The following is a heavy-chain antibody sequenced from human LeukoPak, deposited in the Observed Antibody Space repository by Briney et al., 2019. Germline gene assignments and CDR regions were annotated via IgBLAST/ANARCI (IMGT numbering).Heavy chain of an antibody. D-gene: IGHD3-10*01. V-gene: IGHV3-23*01. CDR2: ISGSGGST. Sequence: GGSLRLSCAASGFTFSSYGMSWVRQAPGKGLEWVSAISGSGGSTYYTDSVKGRFTISRDNSKNTLYLQMNSLRAEDTAVYYCAKTYYGSGSYAPNYFDYWGQGTLVTVPS. CDR3: AKTYYGSGSYAPNYFDY. CDR1: GFTFSSYG. J-gene: IGHJ4*02.